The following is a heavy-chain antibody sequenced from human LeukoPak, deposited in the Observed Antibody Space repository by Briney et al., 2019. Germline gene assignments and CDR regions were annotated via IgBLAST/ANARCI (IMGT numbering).Heavy chain of an antibody. CDR3: ARVGSGWFLDY. D-gene: IGHD6-19*01. CDR2: ISGYNGNT. Sequence: GASLKISFKASGYNFTSYGISWVRQAPGQGLEWMGWISGYNGNTNYAQKLQGRVTMTTDTSTSTGYMELRSLRSDDTAVYYCARVGSGWFLDYWGQGTLVTVSS. J-gene: IGHJ4*02. CDR1: GYNFTSYG. V-gene: IGHV1-18*01.